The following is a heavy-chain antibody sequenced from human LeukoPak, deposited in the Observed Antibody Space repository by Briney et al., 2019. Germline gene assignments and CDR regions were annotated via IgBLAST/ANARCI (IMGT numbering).Heavy chain of an antibody. V-gene: IGHV3-21*01. J-gene: IGHJ4*02. CDR1: GFSFRSYS. D-gene: IGHD3-16*01. CDR3: ARDRLEGGETFDS. CDR2: ITVSSSYI. Sequence: GGSLRLSCAASGFSFRSYSMGWVRHAPGKGLEWVSSITVSSSYISYAASVKGRFTIPGDNAENSLFRQMNSLGPEDTAVYFCARDRLEGGETFDSWGQGTLVNVSS.